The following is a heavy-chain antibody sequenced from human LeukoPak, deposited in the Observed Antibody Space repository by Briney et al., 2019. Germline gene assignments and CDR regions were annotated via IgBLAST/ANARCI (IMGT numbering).Heavy chain of an antibody. J-gene: IGHJ1*01. D-gene: IGHD3-22*01. Sequence: GGSLRLSCAASGFTFSTYWMHWVRQAPGKGLEWVSAISGSGGSTYYADSVKGRFTISRDNSKNTLYLQMNSLRAEDTAVYYCASGSSGYYSEYFQHWGQGTLVTVSS. CDR2: ISGSGGST. CDR1: GFTFSTYW. CDR3: ASGSSGYYSEYFQH. V-gene: IGHV3-23*01.